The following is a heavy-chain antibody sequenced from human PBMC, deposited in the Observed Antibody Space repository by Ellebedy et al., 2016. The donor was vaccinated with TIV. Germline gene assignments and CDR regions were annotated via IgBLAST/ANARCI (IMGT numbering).Heavy chain of an antibody. Sequence: GESLKISCAASGFTFSNYSMNWVRLAPGKGLVWLSYISSSSSTIFYADSVKGRFTISRDNAENSLYLQMNSLRVEDSALYYCAKDSEWIGVDVWGQGTTVTVSS. CDR3: AKDSEWIGVDV. D-gene: IGHD3-3*01. J-gene: IGHJ6*02. CDR1: GFTFSNYS. CDR2: ISSSSSTI. V-gene: IGHV3-48*01.